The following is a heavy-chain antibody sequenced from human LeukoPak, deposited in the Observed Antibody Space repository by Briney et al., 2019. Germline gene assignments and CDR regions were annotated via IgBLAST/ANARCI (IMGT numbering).Heavy chain of an antibody. J-gene: IGHJ3*02. CDR1: GGTFISYA. V-gene: IGHV1-18*01. Sequence: GASVKVSCKASGGTFISYAISWVRQAPGQGLEWMGWISAYNGNTNYAQKLQGRVTMTTDTSTSTAYMELRSLRSDDTAVYYCARAGRWGFDWPKWNAFDIWGQGTMVTVSS. CDR2: ISAYNGNT. CDR3: ARAGRWGFDWPKWNAFDI. D-gene: IGHD3-9*01.